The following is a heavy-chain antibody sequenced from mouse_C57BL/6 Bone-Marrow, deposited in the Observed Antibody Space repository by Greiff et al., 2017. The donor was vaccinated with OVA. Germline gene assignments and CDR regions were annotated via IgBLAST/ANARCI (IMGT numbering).Heavy chain of an antibody. V-gene: IGHV1-15*01. D-gene: IGHD4-1*01. CDR1: GYTFTDYE. CDR3: TNWVFDY. J-gene: IGHJ2*01. CDR2: IDPETGGT. Sequence: LQQPGASVTLSCKASGYTFTDYEMHWVKQTPVHGLEWIGAIDPETGGTAYNQKFKGKAILTADKSSSTAYMELRSLTSEDSAVYYCTNWVFDYWGQGTTLTVSS.